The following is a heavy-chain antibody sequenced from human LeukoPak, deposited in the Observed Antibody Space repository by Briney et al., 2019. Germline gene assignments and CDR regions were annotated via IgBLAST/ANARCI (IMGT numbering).Heavy chain of an antibody. CDR2: ISYDGSNK. V-gene: IGHV3-30-3*01. D-gene: IGHD2-21*02. CDR3: ARPLTVVTHTTDY. J-gene: IGHJ4*02. Sequence: GGSLRLSCAASGFTFRNYAMNWVRQAPGKGLEWVAVISYDGSNKYYADSVKGRFTISRDNSKNTLYLQMNSLRAEDTAVYYCARPLTVVTHTTDYWGQGTLVTVSS. CDR1: GFTFRNYA.